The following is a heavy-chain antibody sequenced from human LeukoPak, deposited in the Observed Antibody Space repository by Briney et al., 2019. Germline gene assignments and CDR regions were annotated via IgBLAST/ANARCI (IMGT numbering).Heavy chain of an antibody. Sequence: TGGSLRLSCAASRLSISDYYMRWIRQAPGEGLQWISYISSVTSAIHYADSMKGRITMSRDNAKNSVYLQMNSLRTEDTAMYFCVSTPAIRRLNFWGQGTLVTVSS. CDR3: VSTPAIRRLNF. D-gene: IGHD2-2*02. V-gene: IGHV3-11*01. J-gene: IGHJ4*02. CDR2: ISSVTSAI. CDR1: RLSISDYY.